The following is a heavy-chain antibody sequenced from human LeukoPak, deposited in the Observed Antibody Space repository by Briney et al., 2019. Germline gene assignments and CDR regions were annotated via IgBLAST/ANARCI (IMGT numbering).Heavy chain of an antibody. Sequence: SETLSLTCTVSGGSISSHYWSWIRHPPGKGLEWIGYIYYSGSTNYNPSLKSRVTISVDTSKNQYSLKLSSVTAADTAVYYCARDLFLAAAGGGGFDPWGQGTLVTVSS. V-gene: IGHV4-59*11. D-gene: IGHD6-13*01. CDR3: ARDLFLAAAGGGGFDP. J-gene: IGHJ5*02. CDR1: GGSISSHY. CDR2: IYYSGST.